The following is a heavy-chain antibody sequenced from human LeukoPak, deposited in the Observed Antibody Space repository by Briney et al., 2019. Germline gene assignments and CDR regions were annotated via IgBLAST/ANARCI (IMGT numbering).Heavy chain of an antibody. D-gene: IGHD3-9*01. CDR3: ARAGGYYDTLTGYFDP. Sequence: ASVKVSCKAASYTFTSFGISWVRQAPGQGIEWVGWISAYNGNTNYAQKLQGRVTMTTDTSTSTAYMELRSLRSDDTAVYYCARAGGYYDTLTGYFDPWGQGALVTVSS. V-gene: IGHV1-18*01. CDR2: ISAYNGNT. CDR1: SYTFTSFG. J-gene: IGHJ5*02.